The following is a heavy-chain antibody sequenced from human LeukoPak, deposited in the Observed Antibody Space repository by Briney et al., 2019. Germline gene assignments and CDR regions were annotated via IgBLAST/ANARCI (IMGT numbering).Heavy chain of an antibody. CDR3: AKDYSNSSSWYGEYYYYYYMDV. Sequence: GGSLRLSCAASGFIFRNFGMTWVRQVPGKGLEWVSTISDSGVTTHYADSVKGRFTISRDNSKNTLYLQMNSLRAEDTAVYYCAKDYSNSSSWYGEYYYYYYMDVWGKGTTVTISS. J-gene: IGHJ6*03. CDR1: GFIFRNFG. D-gene: IGHD6-13*01. CDR2: ISDSGVTT. V-gene: IGHV3-23*01.